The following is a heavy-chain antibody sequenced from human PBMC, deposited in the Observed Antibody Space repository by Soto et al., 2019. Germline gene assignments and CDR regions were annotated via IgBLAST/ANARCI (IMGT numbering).Heavy chain of an antibody. V-gene: IGHV1-46*01. CDR1: GYTFIHYY. CDR3: ARSLLQGDF. J-gene: IGHJ4*02. D-gene: IGHD2-21*01. CDR2: INPNGGST. Sequence: QVQLVQSGAEVKKPGASVKVSCKASGYTFIHYYIHWVRQAPGQGLEWMAIINPNGGSTNYAQKFRSRVTVTSDTSTTTVSMELDILGSADTAVYFCARSLLQGDFWGQGTLVTVSS.